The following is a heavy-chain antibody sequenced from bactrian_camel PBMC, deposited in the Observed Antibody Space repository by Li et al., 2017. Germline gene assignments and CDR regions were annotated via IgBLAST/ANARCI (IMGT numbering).Heavy chain of an antibody. V-gene: IGHV3S53*01. CDR3: AARWTGYTPGCLDGDRYVY. CDR1: EDTTEIAC. D-gene: IGHD5*01. CDR2: IDVDGTT. J-gene: IGHJ4*01. Sequence: HVQLVESGGGSVQAGGSLTLSCAASEDTTEIACMGWFRQIPEKEREGVAAIDVDGTTTYADSAKGRFTISLDTANNMVYLEMNSLKPDDTGMYYCAARWTGYTPGCLDGDRYVYWGQGTQVTVS.